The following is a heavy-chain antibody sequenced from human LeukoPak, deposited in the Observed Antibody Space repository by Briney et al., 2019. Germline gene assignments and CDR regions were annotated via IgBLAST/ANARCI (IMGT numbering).Heavy chain of an antibody. CDR1: GGSFSGYY. J-gene: IGHJ5*02. V-gene: IGHV4-34*01. Sequence: SETLSLTCAVYGGSFSGYYWSWIRQPPGKGLEWIGEINHSGSTNYNPSLKSRVTISVDTSKNQFSLKLSSVTAADTAVYYCARVTVAATPDWFDPWGQGTLVTVSS. CDR3: ARVTVAATPDWFDP. CDR2: INHSGST. D-gene: IGHD2-15*01.